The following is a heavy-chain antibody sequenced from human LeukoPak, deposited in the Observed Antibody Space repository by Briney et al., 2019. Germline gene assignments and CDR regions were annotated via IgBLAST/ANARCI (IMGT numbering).Heavy chain of an antibody. J-gene: IGHJ4*02. D-gene: IGHD2-2*01. CDR3: AATCSSTSCYGSDY. CDR2: ISSSGGPT. V-gene: IGHV3-23*01. Sequence: GGSLRLSCAASGFTFSTYAMNWVRQAPGKGLQWVSEISSSGGPTYYADSVKGRFTISRDNSKNTVYLQMNSLRAEDTAVYYYAATCSSTSCYGSDYWLQGTLVTVSS. CDR1: GFTFSTYA.